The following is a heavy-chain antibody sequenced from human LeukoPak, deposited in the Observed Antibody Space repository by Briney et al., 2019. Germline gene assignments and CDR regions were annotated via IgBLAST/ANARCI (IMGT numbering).Heavy chain of an antibody. CDR3: ARLGPIRRSSSLN. CDR1: VGSIISSSYY. CDR2: IYYSGST. Sequence: SETVSLTCSVSVGSIISSSYYWGWIRQPPGKGLEWMGSIYYSGSTYDNPSLRSRVTISVDTSKNQFSLTQSSVPSAETAVYCCARLGPIRRSSSLNWGKGTLVTVSS. J-gene: IGHJ4*02. V-gene: IGHV4-39*01. D-gene: IGHD6-6*01.